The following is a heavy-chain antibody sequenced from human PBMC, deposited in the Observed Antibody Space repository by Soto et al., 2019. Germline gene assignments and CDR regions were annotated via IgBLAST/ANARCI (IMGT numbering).Heavy chain of an antibody. Sequence: ASVKVSCKASGYTFTSYGISWVRQAPGQGLEWMGWISAYNGNTNYAQKLQGRVTMTTDTSTSTAYMELRSLRSDDTAVYYCARDRRVKNGDHYYYGMDVWGQGTPVTVYS. CDR3: ARDRRVKNGDHYYYGMDV. J-gene: IGHJ6*02. CDR1: GYTFTSYG. CDR2: ISAYNGNT. D-gene: IGHD2-8*01. V-gene: IGHV1-18*04.